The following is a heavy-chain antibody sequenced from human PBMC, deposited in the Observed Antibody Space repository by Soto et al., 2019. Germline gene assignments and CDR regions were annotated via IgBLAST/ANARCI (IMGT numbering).Heavy chain of an antibody. CDR1: GLTFSSYW. J-gene: IGHJ4*02. D-gene: IGHD4-17*01. CDR2: INSAGSST. Sequence: EVQLVESGGGLVQPGGSLRLSCAASGLTFSSYWMHWVRQAPGKGLVWVSRINSAGSSTSYADSVKGRFTISRDNAKNTRYLQMNRLRAEDRGGYYCARSQTVTTGYWGQGTLVNVS. V-gene: IGHV3-74*01. CDR3: ARSQTVTTGY.